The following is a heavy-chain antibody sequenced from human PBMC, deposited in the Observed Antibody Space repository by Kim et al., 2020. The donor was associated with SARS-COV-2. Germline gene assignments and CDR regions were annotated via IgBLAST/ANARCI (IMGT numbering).Heavy chain of an antibody. Sequence: GGSLRLSCAASGFTFSSYGMHWVRQAPGKGLEWVAVIWYDGSNKYYADSVKGRFTISRDNSKNTLYLQMNSLRAEDTAVYYCAKGTPYGGGIRPAHLGDYGGGPFDYWGQGTLVTVSS. D-gene: IGHD4-17*01. J-gene: IGHJ4*02. CDR2: IWYDGSNK. CDR3: AKGTPYGGGIRPAHLGDYGGGPFDY. V-gene: IGHV3-33*06. CDR1: GFTFSSYG.